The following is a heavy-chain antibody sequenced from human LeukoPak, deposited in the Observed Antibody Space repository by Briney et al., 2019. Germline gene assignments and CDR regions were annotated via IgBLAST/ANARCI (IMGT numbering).Heavy chain of an antibody. D-gene: IGHD6-13*01. CDR1: GGTFSSDT. Sequence: SVKVSCKASGGTFSSDTISWVRQAPGQSLEWMGGFIPIFATTHFAQKFRDRVTFTTDDSTGTAYMELSSLRSDDTAMYYCARHQEAAAASGYFDYWGQGTLVTVSS. J-gene: IGHJ4*02. CDR2: FIPIFATT. V-gene: IGHV1-69*05. CDR3: ARHQEAAAASGYFDY.